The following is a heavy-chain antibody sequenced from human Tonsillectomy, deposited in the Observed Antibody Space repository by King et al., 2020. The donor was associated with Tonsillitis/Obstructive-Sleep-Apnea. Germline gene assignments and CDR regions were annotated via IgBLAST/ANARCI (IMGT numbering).Heavy chain of an antibody. Sequence: VQLVESGAEVKKPGESLKISCKGSGYSFTSYWIGWVRQMPGKGLEWMGIIYPGDSDTRYSPSFQGQVTISADKSISTAYLQWSSLKASDTAMYYCARRYNSSSGLFDAFDIWGQGTMVTVSS. D-gene: IGHD6-6*01. V-gene: IGHV5-51*01. J-gene: IGHJ3*02. CDR3: ARRYNSSSGLFDAFDI. CDR1: GYSFTSYW. CDR2: IYPGDSDT.